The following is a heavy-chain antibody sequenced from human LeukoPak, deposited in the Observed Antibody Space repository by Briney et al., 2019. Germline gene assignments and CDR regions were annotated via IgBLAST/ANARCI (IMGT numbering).Heavy chain of an antibody. D-gene: IGHD1-14*01. J-gene: IGHJ3*02. CDR3: ARVIGRRGTIGTNRAFDI. Sequence: ASVKRSCKASGYTFTSYGISWVREAPGQGLEWMGWISAYNGNTNYAQKLQGRVTMTTDTSTNTAYMEMRSLRSDDTAMYYCARVIGRRGTIGTNRAFDIWGQGTMVTVSS. CDR1: GYTFTSYG. CDR2: ISAYNGNT. V-gene: IGHV1-18*01.